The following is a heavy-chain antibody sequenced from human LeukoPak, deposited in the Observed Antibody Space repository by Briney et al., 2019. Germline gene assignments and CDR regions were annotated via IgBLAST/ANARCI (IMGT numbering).Heavy chain of an antibody. D-gene: IGHD4-11*01. CDR2: IHPSGGST. J-gene: IGHJ6*03. Sequence: ASVKVSCKASGYTFTGYYMHWVRQAPGQGLEWMGIIHPSGGSTSYAQKFQGRVTMTRDTSTSTVYMELSSLRSEDTAVYYCARERGPRDLQQSYYHYYMDVWGKGTTVIVSS. V-gene: IGHV1-46*03. CDR1: GYTFTGYY. CDR3: ARERGPRDLQQSYYHYYMDV.